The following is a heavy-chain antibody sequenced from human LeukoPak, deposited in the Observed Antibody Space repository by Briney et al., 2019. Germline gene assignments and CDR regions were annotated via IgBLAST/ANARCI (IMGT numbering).Heavy chain of an antibody. Sequence: GGSLRLSCAAFGFIVRSNHINWVRQAPGKGPEWVSITYSGDTTYYADSVKGRFIISRDDSKNTLSLQMNDLRVEDTAVYYCARERPDSRNLDSWGRGALVTVSS. D-gene: IGHD1-14*01. J-gene: IGHJ4*02. CDR2: TYSGDTT. CDR3: ARERPDSRNLDS. CDR1: GFIVRSNH. V-gene: IGHV3-66*01.